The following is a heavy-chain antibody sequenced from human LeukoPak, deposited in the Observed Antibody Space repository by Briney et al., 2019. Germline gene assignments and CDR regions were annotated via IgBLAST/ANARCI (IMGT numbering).Heavy chain of an antibody. Sequence: GGSLRLSCAVSGFTFRTYWMHWVRQVPGEGLVWVSRIDEDGSITNYADSVKGRFSISRDNAKNTLYLQMNSLRAEDTAVYYCGRDLGGRSGYWGQGTLVTVSS. J-gene: IGHJ4*02. D-gene: IGHD1-26*01. CDR2: IDEDGSIT. V-gene: IGHV3-74*01. CDR1: GFTFRTYW. CDR3: GRDLGGRSGY.